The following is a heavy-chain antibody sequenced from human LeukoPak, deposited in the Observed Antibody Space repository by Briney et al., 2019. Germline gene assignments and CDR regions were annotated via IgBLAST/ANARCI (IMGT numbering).Heavy chain of an antibody. D-gene: IGHD2-15*01. V-gene: IGHV4-31*03. J-gene: IGHJ4*02. CDR2: IDNSGST. CDR3: ARVGCSGGSCYHNKSPFDY. CDR1: GGSISSGGYY. Sequence: SETLSLTCTVSGGSISSGGYYWSWIRQHPGKGLEWIGYIDNSGSTYYNPSLKSRVTISVDTSKNQFSLKLISVTAADTAVYYCARVGCSGGSCYHNKSPFDYWGQGTLVTLS.